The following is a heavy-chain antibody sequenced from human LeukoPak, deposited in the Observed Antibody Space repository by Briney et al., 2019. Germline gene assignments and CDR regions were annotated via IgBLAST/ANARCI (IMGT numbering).Heavy chain of an antibody. CDR3: AREVSSVVAAYYDY. V-gene: IGHV1-69*06. Sequence: SVKVSCKASGGTFSSYAISWVRQAPGQGLEWMGGIIPIFGTANYAQKFQGRVTITADKSTSTAYMELSSLRSEDTAVYYCAREVSSVVAAYYDYWGQGPWSPSPQ. CDR2: IIPIFGTA. D-gene: IGHD2-15*01. CDR1: GGTFSSYA. J-gene: IGHJ4*02.